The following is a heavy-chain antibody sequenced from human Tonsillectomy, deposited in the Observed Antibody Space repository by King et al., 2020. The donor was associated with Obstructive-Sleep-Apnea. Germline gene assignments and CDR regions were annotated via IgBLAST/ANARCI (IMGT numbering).Heavy chain of an antibody. CDR2: ISYDGSNK. V-gene: IGHV3-30*18. CDR3: AKRTLPWESYGMDV. CDR1: GFTFSSYG. Sequence: VQLVESGGGVVQPGRSLRLSCAASGFTFSSYGMQWVRQAPGKGLEWVAVISYDGSNKYYADSVKGRFTISRDNSKNTLNLQMKTLIVEGTAVYYCAKRTLPWESYGMDVWGQGTKVIVSS. J-gene: IGHJ6*02. D-gene: IGHD1-26*01.